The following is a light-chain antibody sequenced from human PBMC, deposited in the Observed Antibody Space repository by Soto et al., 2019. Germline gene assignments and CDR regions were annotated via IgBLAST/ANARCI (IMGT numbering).Light chain of an antibody. Sequence: EIVLTQSPGTLSLSPGDRATLSCRASQSVNSDYLAWYQRKPRQAPRLLIYGASNKTTDIPYRVSASGSGTDFTRTTARLESEDFAGYYCQQYDSTPPTFVQGTQGEVK. CDR2: GAS. V-gene: IGKV3-20*01. CDR1: QSVNSDY. J-gene: IGKJ1*01. CDR3: QQYDSTPPT.